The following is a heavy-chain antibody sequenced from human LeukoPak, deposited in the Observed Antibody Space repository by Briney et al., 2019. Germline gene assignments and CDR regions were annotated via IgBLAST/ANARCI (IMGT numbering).Heavy chain of an antibody. CDR2: ISGSGSST. J-gene: IGHJ4*02. V-gene: IGHV3-23*01. Sequence: PGGSLRLSCTTSGFTFNNYAMGWVRQAPGKGLEWVSGISGSGSSTYYAESVKGRFTISRDKSMNTVYLQMNSLRAEDTAVYYCAKEAKEWLYYFDYWGQGALVTVSS. D-gene: IGHD5-12*01. CDR3: AKEAKEWLYYFDY. CDR1: GFTFNNYA.